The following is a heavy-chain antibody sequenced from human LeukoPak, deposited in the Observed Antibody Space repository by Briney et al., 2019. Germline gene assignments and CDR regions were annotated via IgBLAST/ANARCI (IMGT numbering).Heavy chain of an antibody. CDR3: TTRGKSY. Sequence: GGSLRLSCAASGFIVTSNHMSWVRQAPGKGLEWVSVIYSDGNTHHADSVKGRFTISRDDSKNTLYLQMNSLKTEDTAVYYCTTRGKSYWGQGTLVTVSS. J-gene: IGHJ4*02. D-gene: IGHD3-10*01. CDR2: IYSDGNT. V-gene: IGHV3-66*04. CDR1: GFIVTSNH.